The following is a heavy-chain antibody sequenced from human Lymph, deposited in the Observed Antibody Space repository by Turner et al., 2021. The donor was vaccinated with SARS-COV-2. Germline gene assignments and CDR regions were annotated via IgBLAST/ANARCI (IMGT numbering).Heavy chain of an antibody. J-gene: IGHJ4*02. CDR3: ARHGNELGIQL. V-gene: IGHV4-59*08. Sequence: QVQLQESGPGLLKPSETRSLTCTVSGGSISSYYWSWIRQPPGKGLEWIGYISNSGRTNYNPSLTSRVTISLDTSKNQFSLKLSSVTAADTAVYYCARHGNELGIQLWGQGTLVTVSS. CDR2: ISNSGRT. D-gene: IGHD5-18*01. CDR1: GGSISSYY.